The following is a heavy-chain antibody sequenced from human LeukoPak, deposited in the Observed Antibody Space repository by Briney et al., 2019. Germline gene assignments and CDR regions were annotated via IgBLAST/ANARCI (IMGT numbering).Heavy chain of an antibody. J-gene: IGHJ6*02. CDR2: IRYDGSNK. CDR3: VRDPSCSGGGCYYYYGMDV. D-gene: IGHD2-15*01. CDR1: GFTFSSYG. Sequence: PGGSLRLSCAASGFTFSSYGMHWVRQAPGKGLEWVAFIRYDGSNKYYADSAKGRFTISRDNSKNTLYLQMNGLRAEDTAIYYCVRDPSCSGGGCYYYYGMDVWGQGTTVTVSS. V-gene: IGHV3-30*02.